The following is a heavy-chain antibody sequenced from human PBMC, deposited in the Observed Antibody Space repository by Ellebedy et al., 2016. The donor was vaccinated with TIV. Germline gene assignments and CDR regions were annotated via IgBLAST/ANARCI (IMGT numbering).Heavy chain of an antibody. J-gene: IGHJ4*02. CDR1: RYTFTSYF. CDR3: ARARSRGWLHTPDY. CDR2: INPSVGST. V-gene: IGHV1-46*04. D-gene: IGHD6-19*01. Sequence: AASVKVSCKASRYTFTSYFMHWVRQAPGQGLEWMGIINPSVGSTTYAQKLQGRVTMTRDTSTSTVYMELSSLRSEDTAVYYCARARSRGWLHTPDYWGQGTLVTVSS.